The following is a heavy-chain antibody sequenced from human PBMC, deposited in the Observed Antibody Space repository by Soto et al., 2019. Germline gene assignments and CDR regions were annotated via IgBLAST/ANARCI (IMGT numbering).Heavy chain of an antibody. V-gene: IGHV3-23*01. D-gene: IGHD3-10*01. CDR2: VLQTVGGT. CDR1: GFTFNNYA. Sequence: PGGSLRLSCSASGFTFNNYAMTWVRQSPGKGPEWVSTVLQTVGGTFYADSVRGRFIISRDNSKDTLYLQMNSLRAEDTAVYQCVRDYYHISGSHYDIPLDSWCQGTLVTVSS. CDR3: VRDYYHISGSHYDIPLDS. J-gene: IGHJ4*02.